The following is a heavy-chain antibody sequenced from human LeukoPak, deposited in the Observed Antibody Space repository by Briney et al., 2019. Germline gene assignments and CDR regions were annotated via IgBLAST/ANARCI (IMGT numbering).Heavy chain of an antibody. Sequence: GGSLRLSCAASGFTFSSYWMHWVRQAPGKRLVWVSRINTDGSSTSYADSVKGRFTISRDNAKNSLYLQMNSLRAEDTALYYCAKDFEMTGLDAFDIWGQGTMVTVSS. D-gene: IGHD3-9*01. J-gene: IGHJ3*02. CDR2: INTDGSST. CDR3: AKDFEMTGLDAFDI. V-gene: IGHV3-74*01. CDR1: GFTFSSYW.